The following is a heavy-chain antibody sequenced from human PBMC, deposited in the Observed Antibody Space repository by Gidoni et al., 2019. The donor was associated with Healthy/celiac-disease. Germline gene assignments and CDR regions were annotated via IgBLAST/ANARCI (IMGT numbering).Heavy chain of an antibody. D-gene: IGHD2-2*02. CDR2: INHSGST. J-gene: IGHJ5*02. Sequence: QVQLQQWGAGLLKPSATLSLTCAVYGGSFSGYYWSWIRQPPGKGLEWIGEINHSGSTNYNPSLKSRVTISVDTSKNQFSLKLSSVTAADTAVYYCARGGGRYCSSTSCYTPEWFDPWGQGTLVTVSS. V-gene: IGHV4-34*01. CDR3: ARGGGRYCSSTSCYTPEWFDP. CDR1: GGSFSGYY.